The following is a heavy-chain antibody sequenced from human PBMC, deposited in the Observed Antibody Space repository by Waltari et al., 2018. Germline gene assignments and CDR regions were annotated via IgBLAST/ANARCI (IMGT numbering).Heavy chain of an antibody. Sequence: QVRLQESGPGVVKPSQTLSLICPVSGGSITSGGSYWSWIRQHPGKGLEWIGYMYHRGTTYYNPSLKSRVTISLDRSKNQLSLKLRSVTAADTAMYYCARGRYYDTRGYYTDYWGQGTLVTVSS. J-gene: IGHJ4*02. D-gene: IGHD3-22*01. V-gene: IGHV4-30-2*01. CDR2: MYHRGTT. CDR3: ARGRYYDTRGYYTDY. CDR1: GGSITSGGSY.